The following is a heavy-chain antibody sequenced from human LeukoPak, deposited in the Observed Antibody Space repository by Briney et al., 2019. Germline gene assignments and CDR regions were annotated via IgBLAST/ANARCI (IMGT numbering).Heavy chain of an antibody. CDR3: ARSITILGVVIGFDY. V-gene: IGHV1-18*01. CDR1: GYTFTSYG. Sequence: ASVKVSCKASGYTFTSYGISWVRQAPGQGLDWMGWISAYNGNTNYAQKLQGRVTMTTDTSTSTAYMELRSLRSDETAVYYCARSITILGVVIGFDYWGQGTLVTVSS. J-gene: IGHJ4*02. D-gene: IGHD3-3*01. CDR2: ISAYNGNT.